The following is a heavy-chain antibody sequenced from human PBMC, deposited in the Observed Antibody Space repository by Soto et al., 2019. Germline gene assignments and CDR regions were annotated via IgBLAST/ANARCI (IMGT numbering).Heavy chain of an antibody. Sequence: EVQLVESGGGLVQPGGSLRLSCAASGFTLSSYWMHWVRQVPGKGLVWVSRISVDGGATTYADSVKGRFTISRDNAKNTVYLKMETQRPEDTAIYFCVRAPEQRPIDYRGHGSLVTVSS. CDR1: GFTLSSYW. CDR2: ISVDGGAT. V-gene: IGHV3-74*01. J-gene: IGHJ4*01. CDR3: VRAPEQRPIDY. D-gene: IGHD6-19*01.